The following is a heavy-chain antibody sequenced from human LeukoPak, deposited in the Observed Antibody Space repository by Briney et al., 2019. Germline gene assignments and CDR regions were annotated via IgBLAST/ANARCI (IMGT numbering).Heavy chain of an antibody. V-gene: IGHV4-39*07. J-gene: IGHJ6*03. CDR2: IYYSGNT. CDR3: ARTEYSSSYFYYYYYMDV. Sequence: PSETLSLTCTVSGGSISFSTYYWGWIRQPPGKGLDWIGSIYYSGNTYYNPSLKSRVTILVVTSKNQFSLKLSSVTAADTAVYYCARTEYSSSYFYYYYYMDVWGKGTTVTVSS. CDR1: GGSISFSTYY. D-gene: IGHD6-6*01.